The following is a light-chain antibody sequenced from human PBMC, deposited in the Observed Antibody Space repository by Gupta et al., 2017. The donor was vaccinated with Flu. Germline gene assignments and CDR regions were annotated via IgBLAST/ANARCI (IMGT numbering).Light chain of an antibody. CDR1: QSRNKY. Sequence: DIQLTQSPSSLSASVGGRVTITCRASQSRNKYLNWYQHRPGKAPKLLIYTGSRLHAGVPARFGGSGAGTDFTLKISKLQAEDVGVYYCKQGNHSPWTFGQGTKVEIK. V-gene: IGKV1-39*01. CDR2: TGS. J-gene: IGKJ1*01. CDR3: KQGNHSPWT.